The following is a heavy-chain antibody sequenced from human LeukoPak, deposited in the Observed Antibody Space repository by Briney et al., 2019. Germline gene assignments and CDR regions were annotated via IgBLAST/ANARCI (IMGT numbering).Heavy chain of an antibody. CDR1: GGSISSYY. CDR2: IYYSGST. Sequence: TSETLSLTCTVSGGSISSYYWSWIRQPPGKGLEWIGYIYYSGSTDYNPSLKSRVTISVDTSKNQFSLKLRSMTAADTAVYYCAREGSSWSRSWFDPWGQGTLVTVSS. CDR3: AREGSSWSRSWFDP. D-gene: IGHD6-13*01. J-gene: IGHJ5*02. V-gene: IGHV4-59*01.